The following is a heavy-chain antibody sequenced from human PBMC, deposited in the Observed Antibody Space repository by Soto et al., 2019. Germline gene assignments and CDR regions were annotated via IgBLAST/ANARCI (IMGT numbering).Heavy chain of an antibody. CDR3: APGDEYNYGWGFGP. V-gene: IGHV4-39*01. D-gene: IGHD3-10*01. CDR1: VGSIASSVYS. J-gene: IGHJ5*02. CDR2: IYYSGTT. Sequence: QLQLQESGPGLVKPSETLSLTCTVSVGSIASSVYSWGWIRRPPGKGLKWIGSIYYSGTTSYKPSLKSRATTSVDTSKNQFSLKLSSVPAADTAVYYCAPGDEYNYGWGFGPWGQGTLVTVSS.